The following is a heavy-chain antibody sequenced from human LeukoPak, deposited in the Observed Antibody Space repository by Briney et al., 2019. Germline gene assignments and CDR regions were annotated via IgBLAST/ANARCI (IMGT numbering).Heavy chain of an antibody. CDR3: ASGATVTTD. V-gene: IGHV1-46*01. CDR2: INPTGDST. D-gene: IGHD4-17*01. Sequence: ASVKVSCKASGYTFSSYYMHWVRQAPGQGLEWVGLINPTGDSTNYAQNFRGRVTMTRDTSISTAYMELSRLRSDDTAVYYCASGATVTTDWGQGTLVTVSS. J-gene: IGHJ4*02. CDR1: GYTFSSYY.